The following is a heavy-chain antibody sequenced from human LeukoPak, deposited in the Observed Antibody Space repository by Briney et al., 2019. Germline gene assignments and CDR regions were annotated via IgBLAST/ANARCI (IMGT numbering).Heavy chain of an antibody. CDR3: ARSRCSTSTSCYYFFFFDS. J-gene: IGHJ4*02. D-gene: IGHD2-2*01. Sequence: ASVKVSCRASGYTFNSYGITWVRQVPGQGLEWMAWSSGTGYNIEYAERFQERVIMTTDTSTSTAYMELRSLRSDDTAVYYCARSRCSTSTSCYYFFFFDSWGQGTLVTVSS. CDR2: SSGTGYNI. V-gene: IGHV1-18*01. CDR1: GYTFNSYG.